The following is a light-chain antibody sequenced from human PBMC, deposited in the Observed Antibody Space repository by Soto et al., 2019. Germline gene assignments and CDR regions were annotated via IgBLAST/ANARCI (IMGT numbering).Light chain of an antibody. Sequence: QSVLTQPRSVSGSPGQSVTISCTGTSSDVGGYGYVSWYQQHPGKAPKLMIYDVTKRPSGVPDRFSGSRSGNTASLTISGLQAEDDADYYCCSYAGTYTFYGFGTGTKVTVL. CDR2: DVT. CDR1: SSDVGGYGY. V-gene: IGLV2-11*01. CDR3: CSYAGTYTFYG. J-gene: IGLJ1*01.